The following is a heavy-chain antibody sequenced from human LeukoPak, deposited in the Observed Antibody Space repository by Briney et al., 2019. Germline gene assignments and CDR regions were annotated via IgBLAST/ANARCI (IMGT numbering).Heavy chain of an antibody. CDR1: GGSISSGGYY. Sequence: SETLSLTCTVSGGSISSGGYYWSWIRQHPGQGLEWIGYIYYSGSTYYNPSLKSRVTISVDTSKNQFSLKLSSVTAADTAVYYCARDHDSSGYYYSTWGQGTLVTVSS. J-gene: IGHJ5*02. V-gene: IGHV4-31*03. D-gene: IGHD3-22*01. CDR3: ARDHDSSGYYYST. CDR2: IYYSGST.